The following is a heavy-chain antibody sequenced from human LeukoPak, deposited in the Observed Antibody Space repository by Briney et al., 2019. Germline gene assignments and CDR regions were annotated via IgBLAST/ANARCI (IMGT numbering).Heavy chain of an antibody. CDR2: ISSSSSTI. Sequence: GGSLRLSCAASGFTFSSYSMNWVRQAPGKGLEWVSYISSSSSTIYYADSVKGRFTISRDNAKNSLYLQMNSLRAEDTAVYYCARDLTKYSGSSRSLVLDAFDIWGQGTMATVSS. CDR1: GFTFSSYS. J-gene: IGHJ3*02. V-gene: IGHV3-48*01. D-gene: IGHD1-26*01. CDR3: ARDLTKYSGSSRSLVLDAFDI.